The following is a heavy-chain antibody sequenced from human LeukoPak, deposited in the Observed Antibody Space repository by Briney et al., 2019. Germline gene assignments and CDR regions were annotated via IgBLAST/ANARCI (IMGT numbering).Heavy chain of an antibody. D-gene: IGHD4-11*01. V-gene: IGHV3-7*01. J-gene: IGHJ6*03. Sequence: GGSLRLSXAASGFTFSSYWMSWVRQTPGKGLEWVANIKQDGSEKYYVDSVKGRFTISRDNAKNSLYLQMNSLRAEDTAVYYCARDTVTIYYYYMDVWGKGTTVTVSS. CDR3: ARDTVTIYYYYMDV. CDR2: IKQDGSEK. CDR1: GFTFSSYW.